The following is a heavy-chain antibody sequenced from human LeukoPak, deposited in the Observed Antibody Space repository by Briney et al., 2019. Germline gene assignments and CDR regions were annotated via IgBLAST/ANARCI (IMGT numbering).Heavy chain of an antibody. V-gene: IGHV4-39*01. CDR3: ARSCSRGYDY. J-gene: IGHJ4*02. CDR2: IYYSGST. D-gene: IGHD2-15*01. Sequence: SETLSLTCTVSGGSISSSSYYWGWIRQPPGKGLEWIGSIYYSGSTYYNPSLKSRVTISVDTSKNQFSLKLSSVTAADTAVYYCARSCSRGYDYWGQGTLVTVSS. CDR1: GGSISSSSYY.